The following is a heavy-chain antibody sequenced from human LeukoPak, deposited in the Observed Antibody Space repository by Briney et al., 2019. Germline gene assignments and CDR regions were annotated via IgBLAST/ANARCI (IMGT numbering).Heavy chain of an antibody. CDR3: ARVGEDGYNNWNYAFDI. V-gene: IGHV1-69*02. J-gene: IGHJ3*02. Sequence: GASVKVSCKASGGTFSSYTISWVRQAPGQGLEWMGRIIPILGIANYAQKFRGRVTITADKSTSTAYMELSSLRSEDTAVYYCARVGEDGYNNWNYAFDIWGQGTMVTVSS. CDR2: IIPILGIA. D-gene: IGHD5-24*01. CDR1: GGTFSSYT.